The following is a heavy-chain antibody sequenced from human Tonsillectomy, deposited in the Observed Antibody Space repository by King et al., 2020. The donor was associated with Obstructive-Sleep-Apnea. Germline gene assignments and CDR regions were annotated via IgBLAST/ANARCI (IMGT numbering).Heavy chain of an antibody. Sequence: QLQESGPGLVKPSQTLSLICTVSGGSISSGDYYWCWIRQPPGKGLEWIGYIYYSGSTYYNPSLKSRVTISIDTSKNQFSLKLSSVTAADTAVYFCARAVKTYYYDSSGLDYWGQGTLVTVSS. V-gene: IGHV4-30-4*01. CDR1: GGSISSGDYY. CDR3: ARAVKTYYYDSSGLDY. J-gene: IGHJ4*02. CDR2: IYYSGST. D-gene: IGHD3-22*01.